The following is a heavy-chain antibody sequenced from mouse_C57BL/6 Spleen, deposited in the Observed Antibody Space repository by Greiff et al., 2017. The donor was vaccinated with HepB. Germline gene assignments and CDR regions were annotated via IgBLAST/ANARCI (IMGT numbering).Heavy chain of an antibody. Sequence: EVQVVESGGGLVKPGGSLKLSCAASGFTFSDYGMHWVRQAPEKGLEWVAYISSGSSTIYYADTVKGRFTISRDNAKNTLFLQMTSLRSEDTAMYYCARRPMTHWYFDVWGTGTTVTVSS. CDR2: ISSGSSTI. D-gene: IGHD6-5*01. V-gene: IGHV5-17*01. CDR1: GFTFSDYG. J-gene: IGHJ1*03. CDR3: ARRPMTHWYFDV.